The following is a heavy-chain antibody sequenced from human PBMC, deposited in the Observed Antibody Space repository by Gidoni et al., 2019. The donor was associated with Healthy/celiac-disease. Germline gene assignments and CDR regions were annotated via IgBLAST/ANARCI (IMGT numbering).Heavy chain of an antibody. CDR2: IIPILGIA. CDR3: ARESEVTGTTVFAY. J-gene: IGHJ4*02. Sequence: QVQLVQSGAEVQKPGSSVKVSCKASGGPFSSYAISWVRQAPGQGLEWMGRIIPILGIANYAQKFQGRVTITADKSTSTAYMELRSLRSEDTAVYYCARESEVTGTTVFAYWGQGTLVTVSS. CDR1: GGPFSSYA. D-gene: IGHD1-20*01. V-gene: IGHV1-69*04.